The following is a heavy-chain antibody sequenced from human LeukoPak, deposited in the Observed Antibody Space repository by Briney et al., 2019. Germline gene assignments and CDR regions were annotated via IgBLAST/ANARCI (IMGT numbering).Heavy chain of an antibody. D-gene: IGHD6-13*01. CDR3: ARVGIADSSSWYVWFDP. J-gene: IGHJ5*02. V-gene: IGHV4-59*01. Sequence: SETLSLTCTVSGGSISSYYWSWIRQPPGKGLEWIGYIYCSGSTNYNPSLKSRVNISVDTSKNQFSLKLSSVTAADTAVYYCARVGIADSSSWYVWFDPWGQGTLVTVSS. CDR2: IYCSGST. CDR1: GGSISSYY.